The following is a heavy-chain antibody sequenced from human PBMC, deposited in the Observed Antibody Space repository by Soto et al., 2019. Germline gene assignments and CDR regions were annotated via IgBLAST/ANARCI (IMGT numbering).Heavy chain of an antibody. D-gene: IGHD2-15*01. CDR2: IYYSGST. Sequence: QVQLQESGPGLVKPSETLSLTCTVSGGSISTYYWSWIRQPPGKGLEWIGYIYYSGSTNYNPSLKRRVTISVDTAKNQFSLKLSSVTAADTAVYYWAREPYLGGGRFDYWGQGTLVTVSS. CDR1: GGSISTYY. CDR3: AREPYLGGGRFDY. V-gene: IGHV4-59*01. J-gene: IGHJ4*02.